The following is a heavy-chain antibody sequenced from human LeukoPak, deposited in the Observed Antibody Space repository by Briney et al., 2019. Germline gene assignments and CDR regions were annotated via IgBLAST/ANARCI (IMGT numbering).Heavy chain of an antibody. CDR3: ARARIAAAFRAPAPFDP. J-gene: IGHJ5*02. Sequence: PSETLSLTCAVYGGSFSGYYWSWIRQPPGKGLEWIGEINHSGSTNYNPSLKSRVTISVDTSKNQFPLKLSSVTAADTAVYYCARARIAAAFRAPAPFDPWGQGTLVTVSS. CDR1: GGSFSGYY. CDR2: INHSGST. V-gene: IGHV4-34*01. D-gene: IGHD6-13*01.